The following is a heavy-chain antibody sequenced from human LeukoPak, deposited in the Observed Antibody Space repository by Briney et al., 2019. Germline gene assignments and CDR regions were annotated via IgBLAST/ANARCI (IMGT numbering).Heavy chain of an antibody. Sequence: SETLSLTCTVSGGSISSGDFYWSWIRQPAGKGLEWIGRIYTSGSTNYNPSLQSRVTISVDTSKNQFSLKLSSVTAADTAVYYCARGRRDTAMIIYYYYYYMDVWGKGTTVTISS. V-gene: IGHV4-61*02. CDR2: IYTSGST. CDR3: ARGRRDTAMIIYYYYYYMDV. CDR1: GGSISSGDFY. J-gene: IGHJ6*03. D-gene: IGHD5-18*01.